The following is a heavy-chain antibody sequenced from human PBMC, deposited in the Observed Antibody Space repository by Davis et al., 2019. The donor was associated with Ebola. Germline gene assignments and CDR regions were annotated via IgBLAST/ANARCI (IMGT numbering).Heavy chain of an antibody. V-gene: IGHV3-53*01. J-gene: IGHJ6*02. D-gene: IGHD6-6*01. CDR2: IYSGGST. CDR1: GFTVSSNY. CDR3: PREGASSSSARRLYYYGMDV. Sequence: GESLKISCAASGFTVSSNYMSWVRQAPGKGLEWVSVIYSGGSTYYADSVKGRFTISRDNSKNTLYLQMNSLRAEDTAVYYCPREGASSSSARRLYYYGMDVWGQGTTVTVSS.